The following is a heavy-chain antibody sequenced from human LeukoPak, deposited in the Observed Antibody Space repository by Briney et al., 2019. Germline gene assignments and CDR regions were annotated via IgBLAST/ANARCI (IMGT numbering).Heavy chain of an antibody. Sequence: SETLSLTCSVSDGSISGGSNYWNWIRQTAGKGLEWIGRIQTGGSTNYNPSLKSRVTISLDTSKNHFPLKLSSVTATDTAIYYCARGVDFWNGFTWFDSWGQGTLVTVSS. CDR2: IQTGGST. CDR3: ARGVDFWNGFTWFDS. D-gene: IGHD3-3*01. V-gene: IGHV4-61*02. CDR1: DGSISGGSNY. J-gene: IGHJ5*01.